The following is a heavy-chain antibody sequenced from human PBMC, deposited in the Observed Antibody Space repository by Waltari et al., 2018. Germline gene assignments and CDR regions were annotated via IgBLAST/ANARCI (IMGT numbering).Heavy chain of an antibody. V-gene: IGHV1-69*01. D-gene: IGHD3-10*01. CDR2: IIPIFGTA. J-gene: IGHJ4*02. Sequence: WVRQAPGQGLEWMGGIIPIFGTANYAQKFQGRVTITADESTSTAYMELSSLRSEDTAVYYCARDIGYGSGNYFDYWGQGTLVTVSS. CDR3: ARDIGYGSGNYFDY.